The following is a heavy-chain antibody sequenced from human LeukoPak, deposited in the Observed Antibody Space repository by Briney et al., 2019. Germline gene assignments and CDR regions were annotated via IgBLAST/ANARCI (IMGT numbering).Heavy chain of an antibody. CDR3: ARDTSDYVIDY. Sequence: PSETLSLTCTVSGGSISSGDYYWSWIRQPPGKGLEWIGYIYYSGSTYYNPSLKSRVTTSVDTSKNQFSLKLSSVTAADTAVYYCARDTSDYVIDYWGQGTLVTVSS. CDR2: IYYSGST. D-gene: IGHD4-17*01. CDR1: GGSISSGDYY. J-gene: IGHJ4*02. V-gene: IGHV4-30-4*01.